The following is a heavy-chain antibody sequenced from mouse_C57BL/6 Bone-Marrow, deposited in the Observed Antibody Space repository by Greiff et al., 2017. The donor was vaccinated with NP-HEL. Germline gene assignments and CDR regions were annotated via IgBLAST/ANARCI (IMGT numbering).Heavy chain of an antibody. CDR3: AREGHITTVVARFDY. D-gene: IGHD1-1*01. V-gene: IGHV1-81*01. CDR1: GYTFTSYG. CDR2: IYPRSGNT. Sequence: QVHVKQSGAELARPGASVKLSCKASGYTFTSYGISWVKQRTGQGLEWIGEIYPRSGNTYYNEKFKGKATLTADKSSSTAYMELRSLTSEDSAVYFCAREGHITTVVARFDYWGQGTTLTVSS. J-gene: IGHJ2*01.